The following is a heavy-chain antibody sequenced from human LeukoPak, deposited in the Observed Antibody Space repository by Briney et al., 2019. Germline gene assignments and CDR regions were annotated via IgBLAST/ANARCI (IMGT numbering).Heavy chain of an antibody. Sequence: SETLSLTCTVSGGSISNYYWSWIRQPPEKGLEWIGHIYYSGSTNYNPSLKSRVTISVDTSKNQFSLRLSSVTAADTAVYYSARLASGSYGPLTPFDYWGQGTLVTVSS. CDR2: IYYSGST. CDR1: GGSISNYY. J-gene: IGHJ4*02. V-gene: IGHV4-59*08. CDR3: ARLASGSYGPLTPFDY. D-gene: IGHD1-26*01.